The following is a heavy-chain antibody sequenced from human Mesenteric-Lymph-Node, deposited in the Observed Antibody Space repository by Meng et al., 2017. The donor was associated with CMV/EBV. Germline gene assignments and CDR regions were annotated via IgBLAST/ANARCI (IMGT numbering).Heavy chain of an antibody. CDR1: GFTFDDYT. CDR3: AYSSSSGPYGGFDY. CDR2: ISWDGGST. D-gene: IGHD6-6*01. V-gene: IGHV3-43*01. Sequence: LKISCAASGFTFDDYTMHWVRQAPGKGLEWVSLISWDGGSTYYADSVKGRFTISRDNSKNSLYLQMNSLRAEDTAVYYCAYSSSSGPYGGFDYWGQGTLVTVSS. J-gene: IGHJ4*02.